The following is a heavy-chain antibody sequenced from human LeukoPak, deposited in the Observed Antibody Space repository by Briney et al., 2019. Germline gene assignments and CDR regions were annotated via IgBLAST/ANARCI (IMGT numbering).Heavy chain of an antibody. V-gene: IGHV3-23*01. D-gene: IGHD1-1*01. CDR1: GFTFSSYS. Sequence: QPGGSLRLSCAASGFTFSSYSMNWVRQAPGKGLEWVSTFSGRGEITYYADSVRGRFTIFRDNSKNTLYLQMHSLRAEDTALYYCAKDHWGTEYFFDSWGQGTLVTVSS. J-gene: IGHJ4*02. CDR2: FSGRGEIT. CDR3: AKDHWGTEYFFDS.